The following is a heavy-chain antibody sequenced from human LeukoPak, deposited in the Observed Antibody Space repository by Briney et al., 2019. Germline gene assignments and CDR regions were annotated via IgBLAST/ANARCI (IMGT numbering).Heavy chain of an antibody. J-gene: IGHJ4*02. D-gene: IGHD3-3*01. V-gene: IGHV3-23*01. CDR1: GFTFSNYA. CDR2: ISGSGGST. Sequence: GGSLRLSCAASGFTFSNYAMSWVRQAPGEGLEWVSAISGSGGSTYYADSVKGRFTISRDNSKSTLYLQMNSLRAEDTAVYYCAKDQGFGVVISRADYWGQGTLVTVSS. CDR3: AKDQGFGVVISRADY.